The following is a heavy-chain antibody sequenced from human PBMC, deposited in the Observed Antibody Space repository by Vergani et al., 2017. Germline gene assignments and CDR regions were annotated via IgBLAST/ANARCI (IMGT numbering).Heavy chain of an antibody. CDR2: IWYDGSNK. J-gene: IGHJ4*02. D-gene: IGHD5-18*01. CDR3: AKDWDTANYFDY. CDR1: GFTFSSYG. V-gene: IGHV3-33*06. Sequence: QVQLVESGGGVVQPGRSLRLSCAASGFTFSSYGMHWVRQAPGKGLEWVAVIWYDGSNKYYADSVKGRFTISRDNSKNKLYLQMNSLRAEDTAVYYCAKDWDTANYFDYWGQGTLVTVSS.